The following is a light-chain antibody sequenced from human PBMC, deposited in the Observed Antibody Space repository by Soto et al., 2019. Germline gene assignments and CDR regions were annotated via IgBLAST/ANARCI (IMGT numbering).Light chain of an antibody. V-gene: IGLV1-40*01. CDR1: SCNIGAGYY. CDR3: QSYDSSLSGYV. Sequence: QSVLTQPPSVSGAPGQRVTISCTGSSCNIGAGYYVHWYQQLPGTAPKLLIYDNSNRPSGVPDRFSGSKSGTSASLAITGLQAEDEADYYCQSYDSSLSGYVFGAGTKLTVL. CDR2: DNS. J-gene: IGLJ1*01.